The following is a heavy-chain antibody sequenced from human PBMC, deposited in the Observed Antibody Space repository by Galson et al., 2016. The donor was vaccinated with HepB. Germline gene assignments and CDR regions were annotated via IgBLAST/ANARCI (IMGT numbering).Heavy chain of an antibody. V-gene: IGHV1-46*01. Sequence: SVKVSCKASGYSFRSYYIHWVRQVPGQGLEWMGIIDPNDGVTNYTQKLQGRVTMTRDTSTKTLYLELSSLKFEDTAIYYCAREDWLDSWGQGTLVTVSS. CDR2: IDPNDGVT. CDR3: AREDWLDS. J-gene: IGHJ5*01. CDR1: GYSFRSYY.